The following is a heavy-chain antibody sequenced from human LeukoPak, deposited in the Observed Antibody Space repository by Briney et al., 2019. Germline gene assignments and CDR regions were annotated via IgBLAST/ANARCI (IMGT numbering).Heavy chain of an antibody. V-gene: IGHV3-30*04. J-gene: IGHJ4*02. CDR3: AGQDIVVVVAAQIDY. CDR1: GFTFSSYA. CDR2: ISYDGSNK. D-gene: IGHD2-15*01. Sequence: PGGSLRLSCEASGFTFSSYAMHWVRQAPGKGLEWVAVISYDGSNKYYADSVKGRFTISRDNSKNTLYLQMNSLRAEDTAVYYCAGQDIVVVVAAQIDYWGQGTLVTVSS.